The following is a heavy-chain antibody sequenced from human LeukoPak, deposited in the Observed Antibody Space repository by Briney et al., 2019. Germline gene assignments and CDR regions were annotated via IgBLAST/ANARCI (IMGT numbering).Heavy chain of an antibody. CDR1: GYTFTSYD. D-gene: IGHD2-15*01. CDR2: MNPNSGNT. CDR3: ATNVAVNYYYYYMDV. V-gene: IGHV1-8*01. J-gene: IGHJ6*03. Sequence: ASVKVSCKASGYTFTSYDINWVRQATGQGLEWMGWMNPNSGNTGYAQKFQGRVTMTRNTSISTAYMELSSLRSEDTAVYYCATNVAVNYYYYYMDVWGKGTTVTVSS.